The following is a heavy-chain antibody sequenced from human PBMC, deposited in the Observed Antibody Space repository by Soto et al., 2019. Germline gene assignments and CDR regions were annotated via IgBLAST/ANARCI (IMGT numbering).Heavy chain of an antibody. D-gene: IGHD1-7*01. CDR1: GFIFSNYG. CDR3: AKDRTTFYSYFDL. J-gene: IGHJ2*01. Sequence: QVQLVESGGGVVQPGRSLRLSCAASGFIFSNYGINWVRQAPGKGLEWLAVISYDGNDTYYADSVKGRFTISRDNSKNTLYLQMTSLRDEDTAVYYCAKDRTTFYSYFDLWGRGTLVTVSS. V-gene: IGHV3-30*18. CDR2: ISYDGNDT.